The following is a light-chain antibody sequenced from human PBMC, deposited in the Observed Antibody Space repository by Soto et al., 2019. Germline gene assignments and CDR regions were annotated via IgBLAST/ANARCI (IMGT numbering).Light chain of an antibody. V-gene: IGLV2-14*01. CDR1: SSDVGGYNY. CDR3: SSYTSSSTFYV. CDR2: EVS. J-gene: IGLJ1*01. Sequence: QSALTQPASVSGSPGQSITISCTGTSSDVGGYNYVSWYQQHPGKAPKLMIYEVSNRPSGVSNRFSGSKSGNMASLTISGLQVEDEADYYCSSYTSSSTFYVFGTGTKLTVL.